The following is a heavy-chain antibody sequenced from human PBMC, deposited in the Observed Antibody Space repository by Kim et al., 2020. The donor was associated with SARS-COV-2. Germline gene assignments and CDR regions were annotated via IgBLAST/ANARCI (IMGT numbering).Heavy chain of an antibody. CDR3: ARDHRSAAYFDF. CDR1: GDSVTSGSYY. J-gene: IGHJ4*02. V-gene: IGHV4-61*01. D-gene: IGHD2-2*01. Sequence: SETLSLTCSVSGDSVTSGSYYWSWLRQSPGKGLEWIGYVYFNGGTNYNSSLKSRVTISVDTSKNQFSLRLNSMTAADTAMYYCARDHRSAAYFDFWGQGT. CDR2: VYFNGGT.